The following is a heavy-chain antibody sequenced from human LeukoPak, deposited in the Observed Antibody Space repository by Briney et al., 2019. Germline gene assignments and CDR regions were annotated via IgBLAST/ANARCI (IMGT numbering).Heavy chain of an antibody. CDR3: ARDRRDYGDYVTGGGN. D-gene: IGHD4-17*01. V-gene: IGHV3-66*01. CDR1: GFTVSSNY. J-gene: IGHJ4*02. Sequence: GGSLRLSCAASGFTVSSNYMSWVRQAPGKGLEWVSVIYSGGSTYYADSVKGRFTISRDNSKNTLYLQMNSLRAEDTAVYYCARDRRDYGDYVTGGGNWGQGTLVTVSS. CDR2: IYSGGST.